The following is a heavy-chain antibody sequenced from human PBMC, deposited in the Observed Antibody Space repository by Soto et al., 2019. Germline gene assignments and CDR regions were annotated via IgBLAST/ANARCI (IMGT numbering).Heavy chain of an antibody. CDR1: GFTFTRYS. CDR3: ARESEDLTSNFDY. CDR2: ISSTTNYI. Sequence: EVQLVESGGGLVKPGGSLRLSCAASGFTFTRYSMNWVRQAPGKGLEWVSSISSTTNYIYYGDSMKGRFTISRDNAKKSLYLEMNSQRAEHTAVYYCARESEDLTSNFDYWGQGTLVTVS. J-gene: IGHJ4*02. V-gene: IGHV3-21*01.